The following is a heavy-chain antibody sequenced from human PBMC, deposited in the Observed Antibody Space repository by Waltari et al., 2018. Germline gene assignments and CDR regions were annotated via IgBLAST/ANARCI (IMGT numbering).Heavy chain of an antibody. CDR3: WYVEVYYYYGMDV. Sequence: EVQLLKSGGGLVQPGGSLRLSCAASGFTFSIYAMSWVRLAPGKGMEWVSAISGSGGSTYYAESVKGRFIISRDNSKNTLYLQMNSLRAEDTAVYYCWYVEVYYYYGMDVWGQGTTVTVSS. J-gene: IGHJ6*02. D-gene: IGHD6-13*01. CDR1: GFTFSIYA. V-gene: IGHV3-23*01. CDR2: ISGSGGST.